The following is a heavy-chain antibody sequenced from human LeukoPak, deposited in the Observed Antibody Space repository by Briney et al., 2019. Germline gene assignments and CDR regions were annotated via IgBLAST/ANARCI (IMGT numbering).Heavy chain of an antibody. D-gene: IGHD6-13*01. CDR2: ISSSSSYI. V-gene: IGHV3-21*01. CDR3: GRVIAGAIDY. J-gene: IGHJ4*02. Sequence: GGSLRLSCAASVFTFSSYNMNWVRQAPGKGLEWVSSISSSSSYIYYADSVKGRFTISRDNAKNSLYLQMNSLRAEETAVYYCGRVIAGAIDYWGQGTLVTVSS. CDR1: VFTFSSYN.